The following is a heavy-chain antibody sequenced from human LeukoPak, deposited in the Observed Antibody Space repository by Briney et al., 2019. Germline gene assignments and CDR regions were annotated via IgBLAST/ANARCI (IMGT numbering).Heavy chain of an antibody. CDR2: IYSGGST. J-gene: IGHJ5*02. CDR3: ARLLFLEWLSDYNWFDP. D-gene: IGHD3-3*01. CDR1: GFTVSSNY. Sequence: GGSLRLSCAASGFTVSSNYMSWVRQAPGKGLEWVSVIYSGGSTYYADSVKGRFTISRDNSKNTLNLQMNSLRAEDTAVYYCARLLFLEWLSDYNWFDPWGQGTLVTVSS. V-gene: IGHV3-66*01.